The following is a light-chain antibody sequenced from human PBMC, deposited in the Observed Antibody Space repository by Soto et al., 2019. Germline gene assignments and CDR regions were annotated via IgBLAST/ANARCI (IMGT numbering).Light chain of an antibody. CDR1: QSVSSSY. Sequence: LSRVERSTLSCRASQSVSSSYLAWYQQKPGQPPRLLIYGASSRATGIPDRFSGSGSGTDFTLTISRLEPEDFAVFYCQHYDSLPITFGQGTRLEIK. J-gene: IGKJ5*01. CDR3: QHYDSLPIT. CDR2: GAS. V-gene: IGKV3-20*01.